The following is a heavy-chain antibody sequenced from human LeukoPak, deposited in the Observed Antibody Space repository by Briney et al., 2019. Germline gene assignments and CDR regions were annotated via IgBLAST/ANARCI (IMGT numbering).Heavy chain of an antibody. Sequence: GASVKVSCKASGYTFSDYFMHWVRQAPGQGLEWMGWINPKTGGTTYAQKFQGRVTMTRDTSTSTVYMELSSLRSEDTAVYYCARPSTDLDYWGQGTLVTVSS. CDR2: INPKTGGT. J-gene: IGHJ4*02. CDR1: GYTFSDYF. V-gene: IGHV1-2*02. CDR3: ARPSTDLDY. D-gene: IGHD4-11*01.